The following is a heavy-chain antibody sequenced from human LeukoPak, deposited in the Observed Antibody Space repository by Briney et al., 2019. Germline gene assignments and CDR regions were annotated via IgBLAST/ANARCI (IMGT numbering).Heavy chain of an antibody. V-gene: IGHV3-9*01. CDR3: ARAFSPDY. J-gene: IGHJ4*02. D-gene: IGHD3-3*01. Sequence: GRSLRLSCAASGFTFDDYAMPWVRQAPGKGLEWVSGISWNSGSIGYADSVKGRFTISRDNAKNSLYLQMNSLRAEDTAVYYCARAFSPDYWGQGTLVTVSS. CDR2: ISWNSGSI. CDR1: GFTFDDYA.